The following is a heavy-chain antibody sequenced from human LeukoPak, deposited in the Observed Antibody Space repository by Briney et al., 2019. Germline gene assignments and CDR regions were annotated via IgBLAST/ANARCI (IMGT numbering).Heavy chain of an antibody. D-gene: IGHD5-18*01. Sequence: GSLRLSCAASGCTFSSYAMSWVRQAPGKGLEWVSAISGSGGSTYYADSVKGRFTISRDNSKNTLYLQMNSLRAEDTAVYYCAKDKGYGYNPYYYYGMDVWGQGTTVTVSS. CDR3: AKDKGYGYNPYYYYGMDV. V-gene: IGHV3-23*01. CDR2: ISGSGGST. J-gene: IGHJ6*02. CDR1: GCTFSSYA.